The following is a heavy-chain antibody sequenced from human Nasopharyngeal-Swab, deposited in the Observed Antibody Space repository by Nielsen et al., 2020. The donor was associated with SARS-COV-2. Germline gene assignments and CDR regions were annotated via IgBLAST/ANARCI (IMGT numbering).Heavy chain of an antibody. D-gene: IGHD3-22*01. CDR2: LNTNTGNP. V-gene: IGHV7-4-1*02. CDR3: ARDHVYYDSSGYPDAFDI. J-gene: IGHJ3*02. Sequence: ASVKVSCKASGYTFTSYAMNWVRQAPAQGLAWMGWLNTNTGNPTYAQGFTGRFVFSLDTSVSTAYLQISSLKAEDTAVYYCARDHVYYDSSGYPDAFDIWGQGTMVTVSS. CDR1: GYTFTSYA.